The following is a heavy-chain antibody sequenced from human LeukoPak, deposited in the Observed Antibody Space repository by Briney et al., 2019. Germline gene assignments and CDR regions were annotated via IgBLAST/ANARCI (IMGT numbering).Heavy chain of an antibody. CDR2: INPNSGGT. V-gene: IGHV1/OR15-1*04. J-gene: IGHJ4*02. CDR1: GYIFTDYY. CDR3: ARGGKPAAAPQAHFDY. Sequence: ASVKVSCKASGYIFTDYYMHWVRQAPGQELGWMGRINPNSGGTNYAQKFQGRVTMTRDTSTTTAYMELSSLRSEDTAVYYCARGGKPAAAPQAHFDYWGQGTLVTVSS. D-gene: IGHD2-2*01.